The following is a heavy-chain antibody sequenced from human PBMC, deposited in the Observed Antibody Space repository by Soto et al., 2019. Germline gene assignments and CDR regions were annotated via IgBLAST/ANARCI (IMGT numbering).Heavy chain of an antibody. CDR3: ARERIVVVVASYGMDV. J-gene: IGHJ6*02. V-gene: IGHV1-69*13. D-gene: IGHD2-15*01. CDR1: GGTFSSYA. CDR2: IIPIFGTA. Sequence: GASVKVSCKASGGTFSSYAISWVRQAPGQGLEWTGGIIPIFGTANYAQKFQGRVTITADESTSTAYMELSSLRSEDTAVYYCARERIVVVVASYGMDVWGQGTTVTV.